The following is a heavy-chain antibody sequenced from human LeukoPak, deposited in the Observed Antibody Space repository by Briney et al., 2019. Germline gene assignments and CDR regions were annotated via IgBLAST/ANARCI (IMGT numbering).Heavy chain of an antibody. J-gene: IGHJ4*02. CDR3: ARQYDFWSGYPPVDY. V-gene: IGHV4-39*01. CDR1: GGSISSSSYY. CDR2: IHYSGST. D-gene: IGHD3-3*01. Sequence: SETLSLTCTVSGGSISSSSYYWGWIRQPPGKGLEWIGSIHYSGSTYYNPSLKSRVTISVDTSKNQFSLKLSSVTAADTAVYYCARQYDFWSGYPPVDYWGQGTLVTVSS.